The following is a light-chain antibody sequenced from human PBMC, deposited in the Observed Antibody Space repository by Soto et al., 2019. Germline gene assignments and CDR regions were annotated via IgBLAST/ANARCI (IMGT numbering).Light chain of an antibody. Sequence: IVLTQSPATLSLSPGERATLSCRASQSVSSFLAWYQQKPGQAPRLLIYDASNRATGIPTRFSGSGSGTDFTLIISRLEPEDFALYYCQHYGGPPITFGQGTRLENK. CDR2: DAS. V-gene: IGKV3-11*01. CDR3: QHYGGPPIT. CDR1: QSVSSF. J-gene: IGKJ5*01.